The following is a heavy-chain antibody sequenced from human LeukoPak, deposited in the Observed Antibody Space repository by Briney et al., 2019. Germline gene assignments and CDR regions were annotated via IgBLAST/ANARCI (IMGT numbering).Heavy chain of an antibody. CDR1: GFTVSSNY. V-gene: IGHV3-53*01. CDR3: AREADHGGFDY. Sequence: QAGGSLRLSCAASGFTVSSNYMSWVRQAPGKGLEWVSVIYSGDNTDYTDSVKGRFTISRDNSKNTLYLQMNSLRAEDTAVYYCAREADHGGFDYWGQGTLVTVSS. D-gene: IGHD1-14*01. J-gene: IGHJ4*02. CDR2: IYSGDNT.